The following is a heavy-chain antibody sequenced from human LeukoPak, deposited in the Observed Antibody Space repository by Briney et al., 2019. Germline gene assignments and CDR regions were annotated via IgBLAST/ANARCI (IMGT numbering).Heavy chain of an antibody. J-gene: IGHJ4*02. CDR1: GFTVSSSY. Sequence: PGGSLRLSCAASGFTVSSSYMNWARQAPGKGLEWVSGISDSGGRTYYAESVKGRFAISRDNSKNTLYLQMNSLRVEDTAVYYCAKDLPTKCRGDCPSDYWGQGTLVTVSS. D-gene: IGHD2-21*02. V-gene: IGHV3-23*01. CDR2: ISDSGGRT. CDR3: AKDLPTKCRGDCPSDY.